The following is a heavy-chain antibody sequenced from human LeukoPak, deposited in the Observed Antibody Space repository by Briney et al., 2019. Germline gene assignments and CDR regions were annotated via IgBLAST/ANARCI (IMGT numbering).Heavy chain of an antibody. D-gene: IGHD6-19*01. V-gene: IGHV3-30*18. CDR2: ISYHGSAK. CDR3: AKDWGSSGWYNYFDT. CDR1: GFTISSHG. Sequence: GTSLRLSCVVSGFTISSHGMHWVRQAPGKGLEWVAMISYHGSAKYYGDSVQGRFTISRDISENTLYLQMDSLRPEDTAIYYCAKDWGSSGWYNYFDTWGREPWSPSP. J-gene: IGHJ5*02.